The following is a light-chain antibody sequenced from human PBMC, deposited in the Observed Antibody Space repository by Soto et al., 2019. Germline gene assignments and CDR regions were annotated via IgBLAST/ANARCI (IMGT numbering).Light chain of an antibody. CDR1: QSISSY. CDR3: QQSYSTLIFT. CDR2: AAS. V-gene: IGKV1-39*01. J-gene: IGKJ3*01. Sequence: DIQMTQSPSSLSASVGDRVTITCRASQSISSYLNWYQQKQGKAPKLLIYAASSLQSGVPSKFSGSGSETDFTLTISSLPPEDFATYYCQQSYSTLIFTYGPGTKVDIK.